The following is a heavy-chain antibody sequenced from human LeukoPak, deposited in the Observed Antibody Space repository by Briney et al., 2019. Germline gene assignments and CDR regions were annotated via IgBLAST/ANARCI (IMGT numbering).Heavy chain of an antibody. CDR3: ARGSMTMIVVAASGPDY. D-gene: IGHD3-22*01. Sequence: ASVKVSCKASGYTFTGYYTHWVRQAPGQGLEWMGRINPNSGGTNYAQKFQGRVTMTRDTSIGTAYMELSRLRSDDTAVYYCARGSMTMIVVAASGPDYWGQGTLVTVSS. CDR1: GYTFTGYY. J-gene: IGHJ4*02. V-gene: IGHV1-2*06. CDR2: INPNSGGT.